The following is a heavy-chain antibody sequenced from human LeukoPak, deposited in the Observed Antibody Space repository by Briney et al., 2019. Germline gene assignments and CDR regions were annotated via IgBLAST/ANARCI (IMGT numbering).Heavy chain of an antibody. CDR3: ARDPYYYDSSGYDY. Sequence: WASVKVSCKASGYTFTSYGISWVRQAPGQGLEWMGWISAYNGNTNYAQKLQGRVTMTTDTSTSTAYMELRSLRSDDTAVYYCARDPYYYDSSGYDYWGQGTLVTVPS. J-gene: IGHJ4*02. CDR1: GYTFTSYG. V-gene: IGHV1-18*01. D-gene: IGHD3-22*01. CDR2: ISAYNGNT.